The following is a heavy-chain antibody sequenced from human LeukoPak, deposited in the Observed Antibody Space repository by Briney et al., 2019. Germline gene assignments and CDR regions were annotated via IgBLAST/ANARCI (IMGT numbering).Heavy chain of an antibody. J-gene: IGHJ4*02. CDR2: INRSGST. CDR3: ARGMGGTYCSGGSCYPYYFDY. V-gene: IGHV4-34*01. D-gene: IGHD2-15*01. CDR1: GGSFSGYY. Sequence: SETLSLTCAVYGGSFSGYYWSWIRQPPGKGLEWIGEINRSGSTNYNPSLKSRVTISVDTSKNQFSLKLSSVTAADTAVYYCARGMGGTYCSGGSCYPYYFDYWGQGTLVTVSS.